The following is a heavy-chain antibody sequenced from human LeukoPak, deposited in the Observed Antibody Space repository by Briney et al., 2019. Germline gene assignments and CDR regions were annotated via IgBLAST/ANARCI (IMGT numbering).Heavy chain of an antibody. CDR2: ITNGGSTI. V-gene: IGHV3-11*04. D-gene: IGHD6-13*01. CDR3: VGAAAGFSY. Sequence: GGSLRLSCAASGFTFSDYNMNWVRQAPGKGLEWVSYITNGGSTIHHADSVKGRFTISRDNAKNTLYLQMNSLRAEDTAVYYCVGAAAGFSYWGQGTLVTVSS. J-gene: IGHJ4*02. CDR1: GFTFSDYN.